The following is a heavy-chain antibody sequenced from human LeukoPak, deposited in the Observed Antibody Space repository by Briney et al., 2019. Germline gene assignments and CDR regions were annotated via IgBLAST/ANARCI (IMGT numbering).Heavy chain of an antibody. CDR2: IYASGST. CDR3: ARGMAAAYDYNWFDP. V-gene: IGHV4-4*07. D-gene: IGHD5-12*01. Sequence: SETLSLTCTVSGGSISSYYWSWIRQPAGKGLEWIGRIYASGSTRYNPSLKSRVTMSVDTSKNQFSLKMNSVTAADPAVYFCARGMAAAYDYNWFDPWGQGTLVTVSS. J-gene: IGHJ5*02. CDR1: GGSISSYY.